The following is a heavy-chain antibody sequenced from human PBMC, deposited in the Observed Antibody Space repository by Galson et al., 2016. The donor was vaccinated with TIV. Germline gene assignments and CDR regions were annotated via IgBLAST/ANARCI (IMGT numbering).Heavy chain of an antibody. D-gene: IGHD1-1*01. Sequence: SLRLSCAASGFSFHHYTMHWVRHVPGRRLEWVSLISWHGDNTYYADSVKGRFTISRDNSKSSLYLQMNSLRIEDTALYYCAKDYMWKEDYYYMDVWGKGTMVTVSS. J-gene: IGHJ6*03. CDR2: ISWHGDNT. V-gene: IGHV3-43*01. CDR1: GFSFHHYT. CDR3: AKDYMWKEDYYYMDV.